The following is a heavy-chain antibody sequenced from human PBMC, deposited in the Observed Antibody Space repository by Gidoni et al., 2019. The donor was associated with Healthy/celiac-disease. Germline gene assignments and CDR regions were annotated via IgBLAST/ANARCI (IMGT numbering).Heavy chain of an antibody. D-gene: IGHD5-12*01. Sequence: EVQLLEAERGLVQPGGSLRLSCAASAFTFSSYSISRVRQAPGKGLEWFSGISGSGGSTYYAGSVKGRFTISRDNSKNTLYLQMNSLRAEDTAVYYCAKDRYSGRYEFDYWGQGTLVTVSS. J-gene: IGHJ4*02. CDR2: ISGSGGST. CDR1: AFTFSSYS. V-gene: IGHV3-23*01. CDR3: AKDRYSGRYEFDY.